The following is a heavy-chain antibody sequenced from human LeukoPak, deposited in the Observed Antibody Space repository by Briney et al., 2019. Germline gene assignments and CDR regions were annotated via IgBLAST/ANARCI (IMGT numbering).Heavy chain of an antibody. D-gene: IGHD6-13*01. CDR3: AKGEYSSSWYTLGY. CDR2: IRYDGSNK. CDR1: GFTFSSYG. J-gene: IGHJ4*02. Sequence: GGSLRLSCAASGFTFSSYGMHWVRQAPGKGLEWVAFIRYDGSNKYYADSVKGRFTISRDNSKNTLYLQMNSLRAEDTAVYYCAKGEYSSSWYTLGYWGQGTLVTVSS. V-gene: IGHV3-30*02.